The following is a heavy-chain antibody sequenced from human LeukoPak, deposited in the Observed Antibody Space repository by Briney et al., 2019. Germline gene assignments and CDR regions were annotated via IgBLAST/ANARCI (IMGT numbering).Heavy chain of an antibody. Sequence: GGSLRLSCAASGFTYDDYAMHWVRQAPGKGLEWVSGISWNSGSIGYADSVKGRFTISRDNAKNSLYLQINSLRAEDTALYHCAKERSLNGGNSDGYFDHWGQGTLVAVSS. CDR2: ISWNSGSI. V-gene: IGHV3-9*01. CDR1: GFTYDDYA. D-gene: IGHD4-23*01. CDR3: AKERSLNGGNSDGYFDH. J-gene: IGHJ4*02.